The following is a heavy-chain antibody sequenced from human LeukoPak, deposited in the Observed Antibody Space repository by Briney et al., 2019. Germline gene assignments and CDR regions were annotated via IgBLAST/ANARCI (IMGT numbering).Heavy chain of an antibody. CDR3: ARVERGYDYVWGSYN. Sequence: PSETLSLTCAVSGGSISSGGYSWSWIRQPPGKGLEWIGYIYHSGSTYYNPSLKSRVTISVDRSKNQFSLKLSSVTAADTAVYYCARVERGYDYVWGSYNWGQGTLVTVSS. V-gene: IGHV4-30-2*01. CDR2: IYHSGST. D-gene: IGHD3-16*01. J-gene: IGHJ4*02. CDR1: GGSISSGGYS.